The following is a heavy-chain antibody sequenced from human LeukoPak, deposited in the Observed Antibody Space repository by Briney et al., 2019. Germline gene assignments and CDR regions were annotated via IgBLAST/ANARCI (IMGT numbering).Heavy chain of an antibody. CDR2: INHSGST. CDR3: ARVKGVRTYYYCYGMDV. CDR1: GGSFSGYY. J-gene: IGHJ6*02. V-gene: IGHV4-34*01. D-gene: IGHD1-1*01. Sequence: PSETLSLTCAVYGGSFSGYYWSWIRQPPGKGLEWIGEINHSGSTNYNPSLESRVTISVDTSKNQFSLKLSSVTAADTAVYYCARVKGVRTYYYCYGMDVWGQGTTVTVSS.